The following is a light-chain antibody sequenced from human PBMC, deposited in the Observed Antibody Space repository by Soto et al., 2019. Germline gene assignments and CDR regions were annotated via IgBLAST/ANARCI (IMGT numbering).Light chain of an antibody. CDR3: QQYYSTWT. V-gene: IGKV4-1*01. CDR1: QSVLYRSDNKNY. CDR2: WAS. Sequence: DIVMTQSPDSLAVSLGERATINCKSSQSVLYRSDNKNYLAWYQQKPGQPPKLLIYWASARESGGPDRFSGSGSGTDFTLTISSLQAEDVAVYYCQQYYSTWTFGQGTKVEIK. J-gene: IGKJ1*01.